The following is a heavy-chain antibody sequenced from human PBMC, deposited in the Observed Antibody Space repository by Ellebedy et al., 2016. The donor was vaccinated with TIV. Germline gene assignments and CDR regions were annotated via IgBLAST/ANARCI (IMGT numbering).Heavy chain of an antibody. D-gene: IGHD1-26*01. V-gene: IGHV4-39*07. CDR2: IYYSGST. CDR1: GGSISRSSYY. J-gene: IGHJ4*02. Sequence: SETLSLTCTVSGGSISRSSYYWGWIRQPPGKGLEWIGSIYYSGSTYYNPSLKSRVIISVDTSKNQFSLKLSSVTAADTAVYYCARDGVGVRKFDYWGQGTLVTVSS. CDR3: ARDGVGVRKFDY.